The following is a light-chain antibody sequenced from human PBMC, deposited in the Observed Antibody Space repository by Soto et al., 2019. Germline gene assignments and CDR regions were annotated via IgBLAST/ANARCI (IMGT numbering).Light chain of an antibody. CDR3: QQSYSTPRT. J-gene: IGKJ1*01. CDR2: KAS. CDR1: QTISSW. V-gene: IGKV1-5*03. Sequence: DVRMKKSPSTLSASVGDRVTITCRASQTISSWLAWYQQKPGKAPKLLIYKASTLKSGVPSRLSGSGSGTDFTLTISSLQPEDFATDYCQQSYSTPRTFGQGSKVDIK.